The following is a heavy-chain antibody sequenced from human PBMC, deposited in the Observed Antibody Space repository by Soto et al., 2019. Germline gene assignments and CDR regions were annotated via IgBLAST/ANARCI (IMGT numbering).Heavy chain of an antibody. CDR2: IYYSGST. D-gene: IGHD4-17*01. V-gene: IGHV4-39*01. CDR3: ARGWGYGGNSGNAFDI. CDR1: GGSISSSSYY. J-gene: IGHJ3*02. Sequence: QLQLQESGPGLVKPSETLSLTCTVSGGSISSSSYYWGWIRQPPGKGLEWIGSIYYSGSTSYNPSLKSRVTISVDTSKNQFSLKLSSVTAADTAVYYCARGWGYGGNSGNAFDIWGQGTMVTVSS.